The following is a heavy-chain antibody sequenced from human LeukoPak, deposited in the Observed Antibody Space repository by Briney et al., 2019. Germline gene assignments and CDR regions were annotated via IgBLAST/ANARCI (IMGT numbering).Heavy chain of an antibody. D-gene: IGHD3-3*01. CDR2: IYSGGST. CDR1: GFTVSSNY. CDR3: ARVSGYYDFWSGYSFDY. Sequence: GGSLRLSXAASGFTVSSNYMSWVRRAPGKGLEWVSVIYSGGSTYYADSVKGRFTISRDNSKNTLYLQMNSLRAEDTAVYYCARVSGYYDFWSGYSFDYWGQGTLVTVSS. V-gene: IGHV3-53*01. J-gene: IGHJ4*02.